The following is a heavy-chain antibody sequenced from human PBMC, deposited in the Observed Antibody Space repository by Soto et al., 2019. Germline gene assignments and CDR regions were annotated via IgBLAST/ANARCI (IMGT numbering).Heavy chain of an antibody. D-gene: IGHD6-19*01. CDR2: IGGRGGST. CDR1: GFTFSSYA. CDR3: VKVLLTVAGTTCFDY. J-gene: IGHJ4*02. V-gene: IGHV3-23*01. Sequence: GGSLRLSCVASGFTFSSYAMSWVRQAPGKGLEWVSAIGGRGGSTYYADSVKGRFTISRDNSKNTLYLQMNSLRAEDTAVYYCVKVLLTVAGTTCFDYWGQGTLVTVSS.